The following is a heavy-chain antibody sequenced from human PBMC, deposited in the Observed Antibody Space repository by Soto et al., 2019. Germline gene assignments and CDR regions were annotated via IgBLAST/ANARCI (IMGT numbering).Heavy chain of an antibody. J-gene: IGHJ4*02. CDR2: INSDGSST. CDR3: ARASLRYSGSYCAY. D-gene: IGHD1-26*01. Sequence: GGSLRLSCAASGFTFSSYWMHWVRQAPGKGLEWVSHINSDGSSTNYADYVKGRFTISRDNAKNTLYLQMNSLGAEDTAVYYCARASLRYSGSYCAYWGQGTLVTVSS. V-gene: IGHV3-74*01. CDR1: GFTFSSYW.